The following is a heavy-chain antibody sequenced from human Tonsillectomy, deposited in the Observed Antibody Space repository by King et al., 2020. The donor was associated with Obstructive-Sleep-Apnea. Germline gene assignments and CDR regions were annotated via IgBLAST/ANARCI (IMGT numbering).Heavy chain of an antibody. CDR2: ISSSSGTI. V-gene: IGHV3-48*04. CDR1: GFTFSSYS. J-gene: IGHJ4*02. CDR3: ASLRGMATIHLHY. Sequence: VQLVESGGGLVQPGGSLRLSCAASGFTFSSYSMNWVRQAPGKGLEWVSYISSSSGTIYYADSVKGRFTISRDNAKNSLYLQMNSLRAEDTAVYYCASLRGMATIHLHYWGQGTLVTVSS. D-gene: IGHD5-24*01.